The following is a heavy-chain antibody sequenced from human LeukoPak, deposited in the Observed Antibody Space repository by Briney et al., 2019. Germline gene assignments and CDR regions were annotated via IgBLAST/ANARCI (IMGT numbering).Heavy chain of an antibody. Sequence: GGSLRLSCAASDXTVSDSYLSWVRQAPGKGLEWVSLIYSGGSTYYAASVKGRFTISRDSSKNTLFLQMNSLRAEDTAMYYCARGDDYADSWGQGTRVTVSS. V-gene: IGHV3-53*01. CDR1: DXTVSDSY. CDR2: IYSGGST. D-gene: IGHD5-24*01. CDR3: ARGDDYADS. J-gene: IGHJ4*02.